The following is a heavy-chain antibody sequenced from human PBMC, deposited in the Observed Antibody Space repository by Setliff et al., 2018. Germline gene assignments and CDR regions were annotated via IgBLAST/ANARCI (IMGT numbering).Heavy chain of an antibody. CDR3: AKDGGGTYYSRSDY. CDR2: IKGDGSEK. Sequence: GGSLRLSCAASAFTFKNYWMSWVRQAPGKGLEWVANIKGDGSEKFYLDSVKGRFTISRDNSKNTVYVQMNSLRAEDTAVYHCAKDGGGTYYSRSDYWGQGTLVTVSS. V-gene: IGHV3-7*03. J-gene: IGHJ4*02. D-gene: IGHD1-26*01. CDR1: AFTFKNYW.